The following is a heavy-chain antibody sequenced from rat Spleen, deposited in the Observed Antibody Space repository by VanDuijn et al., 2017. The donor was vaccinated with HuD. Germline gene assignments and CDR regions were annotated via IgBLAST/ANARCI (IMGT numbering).Heavy chain of an antibody. CDR3: TKECYPGITYFFDY. CDR1: GFSLTSNG. D-gene: IGHD1-4*01. Sequence: QVQLKESGPGLVQPSQTLSLSCTVSGFSLTSNGVSWVRQPPGKGLEWIAAIASGGSTYYNSALKSRLSISRDTSKRQVFLKMNSLQTEDTAIYFCTKECYPGITYFFDYWGQGVMVTVSS. CDR2: IASGGST. J-gene: IGHJ2*01. V-gene: IGHV2S12*01.